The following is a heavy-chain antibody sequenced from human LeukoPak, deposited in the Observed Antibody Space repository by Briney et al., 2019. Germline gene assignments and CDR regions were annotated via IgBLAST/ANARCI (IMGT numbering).Heavy chain of an antibody. CDR1: GGSFSGYY. J-gene: IGHJ3*02. V-gene: IGHV4-34*01. Sequence: PSETLSLTCAIYGGSFSGYYWSWIRQPPGKGLEWIGEINHSEGTKYNPSLKSRVTISVDTSKNQFSLKLNSVTAAGTAVYYCARYCSGGRCYGAFDIWGQGTMVTVSS. CDR3: ARYCSGGRCYGAFDI. D-gene: IGHD2-15*01. CDR2: INHSEGT.